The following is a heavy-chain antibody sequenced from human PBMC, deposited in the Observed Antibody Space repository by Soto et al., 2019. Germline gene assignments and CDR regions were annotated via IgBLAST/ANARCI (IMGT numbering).Heavy chain of an antibody. V-gene: IGHV3-23*01. CDR2: ISSDGDLR. CDR1: GFTFNNFA. Sequence: VHLLGSGGDLVKPGGSLRLSCEVSGFTFNNFAMSWVRQSPGKGLEWVSTISSDGDLRHYAESVKGRFTISRDNSKSSLFLQINSLRAEDTALYFCAKVRQRFLDILTGATDFDPWGQGTLVTVSS. J-gene: IGHJ5*02. D-gene: IGHD3-9*01. CDR3: AKVRQRFLDILTGATDFDP.